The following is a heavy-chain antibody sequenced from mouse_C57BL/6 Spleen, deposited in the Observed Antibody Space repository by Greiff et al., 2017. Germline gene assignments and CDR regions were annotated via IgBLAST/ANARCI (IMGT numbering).Heavy chain of an antibody. J-gene: IGHJ3*01. CDR3: ARAYDYDDPFAY. CDR1: GFTFSDYG. V-gene: IGHV5-17*01. Sequence: EVKLMESGGGLVKPGGSLKLSCAASGFTFSDYGMHWVRQAPEKGLEWVAYISSGSSTIYYADTVKGRFTISRDNAKNTLFLQMTSLRSEDTAMYYCARAYDYDDPFAYWGQGTLVTVSA. D-gene: IGHD2-4*01. CDR2: ISSGSSTI.